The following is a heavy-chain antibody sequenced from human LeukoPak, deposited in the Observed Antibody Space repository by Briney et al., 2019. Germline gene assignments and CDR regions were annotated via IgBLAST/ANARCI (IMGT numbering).Heavy chain of an antibody. V-gene: IGHV4-59*07. CDR3: AKSNGYGLVDI. CDR2: IFYSGST. J-gene: IGHJ3*02. D-gene: IGHD3-10*01. Sequence: SGTLSLTCTVSGGSISSYYWSWIRQPPGKGLEWIGNIFYSGSTYYSPSLKSRVTISLDTSRNQFSLKLNSVTAADTAVYYCAKSNGYGLVDIWGQGTMVTVSS. CDR1: GGSISSYY.